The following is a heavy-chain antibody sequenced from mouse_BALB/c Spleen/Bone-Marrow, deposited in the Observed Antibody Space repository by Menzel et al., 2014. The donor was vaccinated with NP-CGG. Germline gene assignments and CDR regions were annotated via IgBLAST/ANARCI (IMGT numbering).Heavy chain of an antibody. CDR2: IYPGSGNT. CDR1: GYTFTDYY. J-gene: IGHJ2*01. CDR3: ARSAYYGNYGGY. Sequence: QVQLKQSGPELVKPGASVKIPCKASGYTFTDYYINWVKQKPGQGLEWIGWIYPGSGNTKYNEKFKGKATLTVDTSSSTAYMQLSSLTSEDTAVYLCARSAYYGNYGGYWGQGTTLTVSS. D-gene: IGHD2-10*01. V-gene: IGHV1-84*02.